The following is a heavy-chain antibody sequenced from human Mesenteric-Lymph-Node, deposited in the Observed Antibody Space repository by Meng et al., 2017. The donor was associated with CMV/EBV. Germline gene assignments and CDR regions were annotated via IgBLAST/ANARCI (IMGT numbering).Heavy chain of an antibody. V-gene: IGHV3-43D*03. CDR1: GFTFSSYD. J-gene: IGHJ6*02. CDR2: IRWDGGST. Sequence: GGSLRLSCAASGFTFSSYDMHWVRQAPGKGLEWVSLIRWDGGSTYYANSVKGRFTISRDNSKNSLYLQMNSLRAEDTALYYCAKDMGPGIGNYYYAMDVWGQGTTVTVSS. D-gene: IGHD1-26*01. CDR3: AKDMGPGIGNYYYAMDV.